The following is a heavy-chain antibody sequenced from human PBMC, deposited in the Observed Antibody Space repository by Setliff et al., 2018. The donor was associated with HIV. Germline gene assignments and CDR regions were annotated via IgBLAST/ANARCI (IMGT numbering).Heavy chain of an antibody. V-gene: IGHV3-23*01. CDR1: GYGYSTFD. D-gene: IGHD1-26*01. J-gene: IGHJ3*01. Sequence: SLRLSCAAFGYGYSTFDMDWVRQTPGKGLEWVADVSPNGYEKRYADFAKGRFTVSRDNSKNILFLQMDSLGADDTGIYYCAKPTSGMYPRAFDLWGRGTVVTVSS. CDR3: AKPTSGMYPRAFDL. CDR2: VSPNGYEK.